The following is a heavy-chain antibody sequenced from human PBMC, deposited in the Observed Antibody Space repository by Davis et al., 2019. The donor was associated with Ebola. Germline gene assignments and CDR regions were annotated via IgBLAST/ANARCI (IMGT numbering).Heavy chain of an antibody. Sequence: GESLKISCQGSGYSFTNYWTGWVRQMPGKGLEWMGIIYPGDSDPRYSPSFQGQVTIAADKSINTAYLQWSSLKASDTAVYYCARCRTLGSYYYMDVWGNGTSVTVSS. CDR2: IYPGDSDP. CDR1: GYSFTNYW. CDR3: ARCRTLGSYYYMDV. J-gene: IGHJ6*03. V-gene: IGHV5-51*06. D-gene: IGHD3-10*01.